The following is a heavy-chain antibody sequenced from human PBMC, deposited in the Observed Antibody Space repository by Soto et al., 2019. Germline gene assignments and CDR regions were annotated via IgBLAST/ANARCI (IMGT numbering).Heavy chain of an antibody. D-gene: IGHD6-13*01. CDR3: AKDGDKAAAGYYFDY. CDR2: VSYSGNDK. V-gene: IGHV3-30*18. J-gene: IGHJ4*02. Sequence: GGSLRLSCVASGFTFRNYGMHGVRQAPGKGLEWVAVVSYSGNDKKFADSVKGRFTISRDNSKDTLYLQINSLRAEDTAVYYSAKDGDKAAAGYYFDYWGQGTPVTVSS. CDR1: GFTFRNYG.